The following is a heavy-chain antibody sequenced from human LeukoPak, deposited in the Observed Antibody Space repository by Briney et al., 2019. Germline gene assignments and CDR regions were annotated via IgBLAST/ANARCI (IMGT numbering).Heavy chain of an antibody. Sequence: GGSLRLSCAASGFTFSSSWIHWVRQAPGKGLVWVSGISGSGGSIRYADSVKGRFIISRDNSKNTLYLQMNSLRAEDTAVYYCAKGGDGYNYYFDYWGQETLVTVSS. D-gene: IGHD5-24*01. CDR1: GFTFSSSW. CDR3: AKGGDGYNYYFDY. CDR2: ISGSGGSI. V-gene: IGHV3-23*01. J-gene: IGHJ4*02.